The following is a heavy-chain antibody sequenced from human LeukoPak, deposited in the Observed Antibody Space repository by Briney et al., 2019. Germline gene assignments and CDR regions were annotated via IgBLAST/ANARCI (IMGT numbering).Heavy chain of an antibody. V-gene: IGHV3-30*02. Sequence: PGGSLRLSCAASGFTFSSYGMHWVRQAPGKGLEWVAFVWYEGSTKYADSVKGRFTVSRDNSKNTLYLQMNSLRAEDTAVYYCAKDHGRTGGRLPAAIGNWGQGTLVTVSS. D-gene: IGHD2-2*01. J-gene: IGHJ4*02. CDR1: GFTFSSYG. CDR2: VWYEGSTK. CDR3: AKDHGRTGGRLPAAIGN.